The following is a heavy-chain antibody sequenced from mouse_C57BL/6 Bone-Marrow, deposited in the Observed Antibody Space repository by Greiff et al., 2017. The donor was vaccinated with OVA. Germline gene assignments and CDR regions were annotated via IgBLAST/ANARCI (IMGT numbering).Heavy chain of an antibody. CDR2: IYPRSGNT. Sequence: QVQLQQSGAELARPGASVKLSCKASGYTFTSYGISWVKQRTGQGLEWIGEIYPRSGNTYYNEKFKGKATLTAEKSSSTAAMELRSLTADDAAVYFCARESGYYYGSLDYWGQGTTLTVSS. D-gene: IGHD1-1*01. V-gene: IGHV1-81*01. CDR1: GYTFTSYG. J-gene: IGHJ2*01. CDR3: ARESGYYYGSLDY.